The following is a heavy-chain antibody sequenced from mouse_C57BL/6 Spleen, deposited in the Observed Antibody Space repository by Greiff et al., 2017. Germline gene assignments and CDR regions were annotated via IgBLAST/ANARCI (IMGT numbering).Heavy chain of an antibody. CDR3: AGGWLLTGGYFDY. V-gene: IGHV1-7*01. J-gene: IGHJ2*01. CDR2: INPSSGYT. CDR1: GYTFTSYW. Sequence: QVQLQQSGAELAKPGASVKLSCKASGYTFTSYWMHWVKQRPGQGLEWIGYINPSSGYTKYNQKFKDKATLTADKSSSTAYMQLSSLTYEDSAVYYCAGGWLLTGGYFDYWGQGTTLTVSS. D-gene: IGHD2-3*01.